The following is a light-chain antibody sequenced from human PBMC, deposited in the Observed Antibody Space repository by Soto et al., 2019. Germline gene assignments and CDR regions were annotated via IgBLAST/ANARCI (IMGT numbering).Light chain of an antibody. Sequence: EIVLTQSPGTLSLSPGERATLSCRASQSVSSGYLAWYQQKPGQAPRLLIYGASSRDTGIPDRFSGSGSGTDCTLSIRRLEHEDFAVYDCQQYGSSLWSFGKGTKGEIK. V-gene: IGKV3-20*01. CDR2: GAS. CDR3: QQYGSSLWS. CDR1: QSVSSGY. J-gene: IGKJ1*01.